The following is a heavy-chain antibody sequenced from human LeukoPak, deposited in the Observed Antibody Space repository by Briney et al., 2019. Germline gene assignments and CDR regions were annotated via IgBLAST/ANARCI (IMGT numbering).Heavy chain of an antibody. J-gene: IGHJ4*02. CDR1: GGSISSSSYY. CDR2: IYYSGST. Sequence: PSETLSLTCTVSGGSISSSSYYWGWIRQPPVKGLEWIGSIYYSGSTYYNPSLKSRVTISVDTSKNQFSLKLSSVTAADTAVYYCARKTGTTTNFDYWGQGTLVTVSS. V-gene: IGHV4-39*07. D-gene: IGHD1-14*01. CDR3: ARKTGTTTNFDY.